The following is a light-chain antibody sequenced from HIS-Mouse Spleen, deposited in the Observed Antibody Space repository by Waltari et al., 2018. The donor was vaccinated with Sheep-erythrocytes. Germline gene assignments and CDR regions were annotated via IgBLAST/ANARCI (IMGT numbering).Light chain of an antibody. CDR1: SSDVGGYNY. V-gene: IGLV2-14*03. CDR2: DVS. Sequence: LTQPASVSGSPGQSLTISCTGTSSDVGGYNYVSWYQQHPGKPPKLMIYDVSNRPSGVSNRFSGSKSGNTASLTISGLQAEDEADYYCSSYTSSSTLVVFGGGTKLTVL. CDR3: SSYTSSSTLVV. J-gene: IGLJ2*01.